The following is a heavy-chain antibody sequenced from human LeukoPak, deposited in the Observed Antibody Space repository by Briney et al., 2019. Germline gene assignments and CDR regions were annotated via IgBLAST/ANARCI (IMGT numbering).Heavy chain of an antibody. CDR3: ARLVRSYYFDY. V-gene: IGHV4-38-2*01. CDR2: IYHSGST. J-gene: IGHJ4*02. D-gene: IGHD4-23*01. Sequence: PSETLSLTXAVSGYSISSGYYWGWIRQPPGKGLEWIGSIYHSGSTYYNPSLKSRVTISVDTSKNQFSLKLSSVTAADTAVYYCARLVRSYYFDYRGQGTLVTVSS. CDR1: GYSISSGYY.